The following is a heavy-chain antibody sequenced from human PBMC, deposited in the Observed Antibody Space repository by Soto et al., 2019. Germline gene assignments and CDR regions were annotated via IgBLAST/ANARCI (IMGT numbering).Heavy chain of an antibody. Sequence: SVKVSCKASGGTFSSYAISWVRQAPGQGLEWMGGIIPIFGTANYAQKFQGRVTITADESTSTAYMELSSLRSEDTAVYYCARAQHYDFWSGYYTGYYYYGMDVWGQGTTVTVSS. CDR1: GGTFSSYA. CDR2: IIPIFGTA. CDR3: ARAQHYDFWSGYYTGYYYYGMDV. V-gene: IGHV1-69*13. J-gene: IGHJ6*02. D-gene: IGHD3-3*01.